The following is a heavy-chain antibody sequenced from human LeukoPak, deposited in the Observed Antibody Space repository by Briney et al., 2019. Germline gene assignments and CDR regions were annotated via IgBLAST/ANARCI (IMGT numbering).Heavy chain of an antibody. CDR3: ATQLGLGSGFRTYDS. D-gene: IGHD2-15*01. CDR1: GFTFRSIA. Sequence: PGGSLRLSYTDCGFTFRSIALTWVRQAPGKGLEWVSTVGTAGDTYYSDSVKGRFTISRDNSKNTLYLQMNSLRAGDTALYYCATQLGLGSGFRTYDSWGPGGLLTVSS. V-gene: IGHV3-23*01. J-gene: IGHJ4*02. CDR2: VGTAGDT.